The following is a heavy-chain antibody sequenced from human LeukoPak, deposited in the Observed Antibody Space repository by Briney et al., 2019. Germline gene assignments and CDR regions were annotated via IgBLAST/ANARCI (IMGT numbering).Heavy chain of an antibody. J-gene: IGHJ4*02. D-gene: IGHD7-27*01. CDR3: VRTPPNWGFDY. V-gene: IGHV1-8*01. CDR1: GYTFTTHD. Sequence: SVNVSCKASGYTFTTHDINWVRQATGQGLEWLGWMSPNSGDTGYAQKFQGRVTMTSDSSISTAYMELSSLRSEDTAIYYCVRTPPNWGFDYWGQGTLVTVSS. CDR2: MSPNSGDT.